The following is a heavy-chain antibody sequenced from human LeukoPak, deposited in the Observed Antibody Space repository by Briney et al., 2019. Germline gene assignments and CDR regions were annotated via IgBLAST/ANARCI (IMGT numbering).Heavy chain of an antibody. CDR1: GGSFSGYY. V-gene: IGHV4-34*01. CDR2: INHSGST. J-gene: IGHJ4*02. D-gene: IGHD3-3*01. CDR3: ARVRVVDFWSGYNDY. Sequence: PSETLSLTCAVYGGSFSGYYWSWIRQPPGKGLEWIGEINHSGSTNYNPSLKSRVTIPVDTSKNQFSLKLSSVTAADTAVYYCARVRVVDFWSGYNDYWGQGTLVTVSS.